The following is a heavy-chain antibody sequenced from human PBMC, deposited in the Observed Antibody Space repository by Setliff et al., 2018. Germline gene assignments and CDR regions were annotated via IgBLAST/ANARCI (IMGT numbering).Heavy chain of an antibody. CDR1: GFTFSTYS. CDR2: ISSSSSHI. Sequence: GGSLRLSCAASGFTFSTYSMIWVRQAPGTGLEWVSSISSSSSHIYYADSMKGRFTISRDNRKNLLFLQMDSLRGEDTALYYCALGYYSQYRSYFDDWGPGTQVTVSS. J-gene: IGHJ4*02. D-gene: IGHD3-10*01. CDR3: ALGYYSQYRSYFDD. V-gene: IGHV3-21*04.